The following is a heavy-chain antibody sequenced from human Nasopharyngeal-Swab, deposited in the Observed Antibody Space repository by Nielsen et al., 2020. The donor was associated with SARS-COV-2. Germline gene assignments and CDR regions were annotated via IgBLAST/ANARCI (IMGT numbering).Heavy chain of an antibody. Sequence: ASVKVSCKASGYTFTGYYMHWVRQAPGQGLEWMGRINPNSGGTNYAQKFQGRVTMTRDTSISTAYMELSRLRSDDTAVYYCAAGSGSYGGHRNYWGQGTLVTVSS. D-gene: IGHD3-10*01. V-gene: IGHV1-2*06. CDR2: INPNSGGT. CDR1: GYTFTGYY. J-gene: IGHJ4*02. CDR3: AAGSGSYGGHRNY.